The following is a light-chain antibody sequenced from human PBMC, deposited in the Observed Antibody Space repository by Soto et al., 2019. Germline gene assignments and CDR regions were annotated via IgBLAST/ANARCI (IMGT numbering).Light chain of an antibody. CDR1: TSNIGSST. J-gene: IGLJ3*02. CDR2: SHN. V-gene: IGLV1-44*01. CDR3: ATWDVSLNGWV. Sequence: QSVLTQPPSASGTPGQRVTISCAGSTSNIGSSTANWYQHLPGMAPKLLIYSHNQRPSGVPDRFSGSKSGTSASLAISGLLSDDEADYYCATWDVSLNGWVFGGGTKLTVL.